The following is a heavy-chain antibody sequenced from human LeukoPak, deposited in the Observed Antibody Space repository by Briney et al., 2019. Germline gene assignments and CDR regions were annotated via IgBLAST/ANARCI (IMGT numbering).Heavy chain of an antibody. CDR1: GYTFTRYA. D-gene: IGHD3-16*01. CDR2: INMYTANP. CDR3: ARHDNDDDFDY. J-gene: IGHJ4*02. V-gene: IGHV7-4-1*02. Sequence: ASVKVSCKASGYTFTRYAINWPRQAPGQGLEWMGWINMYTANPAYAQGFTERFVFSLDTSVTTAYLQISNLKTEDTAVYYCARHDNDDDFDYWGQGTLVTVSS.